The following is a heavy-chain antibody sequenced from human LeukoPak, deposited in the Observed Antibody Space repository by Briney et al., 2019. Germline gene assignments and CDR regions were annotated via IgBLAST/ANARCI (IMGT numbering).Heavy chain of an antibody. CDR2: ISGSGGTT. CDR3: AKEPREYCSSTSCPNWIDP. V-gene: IGHV3-23*01. CDR1: GFTFSSYA. Sequence: GGSLRLSCAASGFTFSSYAMSWVRQAPGKGLEWVSAISGSGGTTYYADSVKGRFTISRDNSKNTLYLQMSSLRAEDTAVYYCAKEPREYCSSTSCPNWIDPWGQGTLVTVPS. D-gene: IGHD2-2*01. J-gene: IGHJ5*02.